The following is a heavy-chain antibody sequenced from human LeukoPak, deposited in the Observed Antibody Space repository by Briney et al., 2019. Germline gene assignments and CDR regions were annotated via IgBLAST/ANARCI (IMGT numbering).Heavy chain of an antibody. CDR3: ARRLTQYDCFDP. J-gene: IGHJ5*02. CDR2: INHSGST. CDR1: GGSFSGYY. Sequence: SETLSLTCAVYGGSFSGYYWSWIRQPPGKGLEWIGEINHSGSTNYNPSLKSRVTISVDTSKNQFSLKLSSVTAADTAVYYCARRLTQYDCFDPWGQGILVTVSS. V-gene: IGHV4-34*01. D-gene: IGHD2-2*01.